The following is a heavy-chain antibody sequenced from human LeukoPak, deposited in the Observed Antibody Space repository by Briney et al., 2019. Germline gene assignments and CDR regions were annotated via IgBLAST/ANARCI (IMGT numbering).Heavy chain of an antibody. J-gene: IGHJ4*02. CDR2: IQYDGSNK. D-gene: IGHD3-22*01. V-gene: IGHV3-30*02. CDR1: GFTFSSYG. Sequence: GGSLRLSCAASGFTFSSYGIHWVRQAPGKGLEWVTFIQYDGSNKYYADSVKGRFTISRDNSRNTLYLQMNSLRAEDTAVYYCARESTDSSGYYSAAVDYWGQGTLVTVSS. CDR3: ARESTDSSGYYSAAVDY.